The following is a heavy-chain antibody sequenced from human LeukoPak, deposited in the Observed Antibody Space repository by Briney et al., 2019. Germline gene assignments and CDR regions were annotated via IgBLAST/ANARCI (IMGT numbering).Heavy chain of an antibody. D-gene: IGHD6-6*01. J-gene: IGHJ4*02. V-gene: IGHV4-59*01. CDR3: ARVSSSSSSPFDY. CDR1: GGSISSYY. Sequence: PSETLSLTCTVSGGSISSYYWSWIRQPPGKGLEWIGYIYYSRSTNYNPSLKSRVTISVDTSKNQFSLKLSSVTAADTAVYYCARVSSSSSSPFDYWGQGTLVTVSS. CDR2: IYYSRST.